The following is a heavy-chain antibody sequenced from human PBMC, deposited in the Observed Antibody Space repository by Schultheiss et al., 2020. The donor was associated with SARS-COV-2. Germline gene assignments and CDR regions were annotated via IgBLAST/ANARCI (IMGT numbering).Heavy chain of an antibody. CDR1: GFTFSDYY. CDR2: VFDSGTT. J-gene: IGHJ4*02. Sequence: GSLRLSCAASGFTFSDYYMSWIRQSPGKGLEWIGYVFDSGTTNYNPSLKSRVTISMDTSKNHFSLRMRYVTAADTAVYYCARYTTSSSVDHWGQGTLVTVSS. V-gene: IGHV4-59*08. CDR3: ARYTTSSSVDH. D-gene: IGHD2-2*02.